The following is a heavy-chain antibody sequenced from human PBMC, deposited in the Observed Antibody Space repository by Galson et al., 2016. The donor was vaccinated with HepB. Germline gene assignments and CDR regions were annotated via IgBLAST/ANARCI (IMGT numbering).Heavy chain of an antibody. CDR2: ISWKSGTT. J-gene: IGHJ5*02. Sequence: SLRLSCAASGFSFEKYAMHWVRQVPGKGLEWVSGISWKSGTTGYADSVKGRFTISRDNAKNSLYLQMNSLRAEDTAVYYCARDGPYSSSVYNWFDPWGQGTLVTVSS. V-gene: IGHV3-9*01. CDR3: ARDGPYSSSVYNWFDP. CDR1: GFSFEKYA. D-gene: IGHD6-13*01.